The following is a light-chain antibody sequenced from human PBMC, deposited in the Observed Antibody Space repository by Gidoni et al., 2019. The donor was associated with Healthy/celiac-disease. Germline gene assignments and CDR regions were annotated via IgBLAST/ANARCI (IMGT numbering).Light chain of an antibody. CDR2: GAS. CDR3: KQYGSSPQT. J-gene: IGKJ2*01. CDR1: QSVSSSY. Sequence: EIVLTQSPGTLSLSPGERATLSCRASQSVSSSYLAWYQQKPGQAPRLLIYGASSRATGIPDRCSGSGSGTDFTLTISRLETEDVAVYYCKQYGSSPQTFGQGTKLEIK. V-gene: IGKV3-20*01.